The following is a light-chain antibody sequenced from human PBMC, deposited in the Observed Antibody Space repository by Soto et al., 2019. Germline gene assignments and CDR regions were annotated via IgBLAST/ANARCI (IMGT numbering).Light chain of an antibody. Sequence: EIVLTQSPATLSLYPGERATLSCRASQSVSSYLAWYQQKPGQAPRLLIYDASNRATGIPARFSGSGSGTDFALPISGLEPEDFAVYYCQQRSNWPLTFGGGTKVEIK. CDR2: DAS. J-gene: IGKJ4*01. V-gene: IGKV3-11*01. CDR1: QSVSSY. CDR3: QQRSNWPLT.